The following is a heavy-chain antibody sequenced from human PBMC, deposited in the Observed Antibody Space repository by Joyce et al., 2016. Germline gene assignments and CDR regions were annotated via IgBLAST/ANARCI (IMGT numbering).Heavy chain of an antibody. CDR2: IKEDESEK. V-gene: IGHV3-7*04. J-gene: IGHJ5*02. CDR1: GFTFSRYW. Sequence: EVQLVESGGHLFQPGGSLRLSCAASGFTFSRYWLSWVRQAPGKGLEWVATIKEDESEKYYVDSMKGRFTISRDNAQNSLYLQMNSLRAADTAVYYCARDDNVGYVKTGSTRSWFPYNWFDTWGQGTLVTVSS. CDR3: ARDDNVGYVKTGSTRSWFPYNWFDT. D-gene: IGHD5/OR15-5a*01.